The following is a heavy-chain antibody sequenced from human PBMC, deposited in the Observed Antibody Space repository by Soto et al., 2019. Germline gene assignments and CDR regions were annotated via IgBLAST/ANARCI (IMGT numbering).Heavy chain of an antibody. CDR1: GGTFSSYA. CDR2: IIPICGTA. V-gene: IGHV1-69*13. J-gene: IGHJ6*02. Sequence: AAPVEVSSKASGGTFSSYAISWVRQAPGQGLEWMGGIIPICGTANYAQKFQGRVTITADESTSTAYMELSSLRSEDTAVYYCARGARDYYGSGSYSVISHYYYYYGMDVWGQGTTVTVSS. CDR3: ARGARDYYGSGSYSVISHYYYYYGMDV. D-gene: IGHD3-10*01.